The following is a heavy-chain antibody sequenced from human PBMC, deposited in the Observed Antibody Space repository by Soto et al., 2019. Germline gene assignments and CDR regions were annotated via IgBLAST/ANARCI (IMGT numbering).Heavy chain of an antibody. Sequence: ASVKVSCKASGYSFTSYYIHWVRQAPGQGLEWMGIINPSYGSPSYAQKFQGRVTMTRDTSTSTVNMELSSLRSDHTAVYYCARVRATLTTYNYYGMDVWGQGTTVTVSS. V-gene: IGHV1-46*01. CDR2: INPSYGSP. CDR1: GYSFTSYY. D-gene: IGHD4-17*01. J-gene: IGHJ6*02. CDR3: ARVRATLTTYNYYGMDV.